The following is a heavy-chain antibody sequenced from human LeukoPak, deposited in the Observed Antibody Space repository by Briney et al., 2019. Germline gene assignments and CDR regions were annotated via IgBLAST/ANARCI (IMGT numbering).Heavy chain of an antibody. CDR1: GFTFSSYA. Sequence: GGSLRLSCAASGFTFSSYAMSWVRQAPGKGLEWVSAISGSGGSTYYADSVKGRFTISRDNSKITLYLQMNSLRAEDTAVYYCATRGDILTGYPYYFDNWGQGTLVTVSS. J-gene: IGHJ4*02. V-gene: IGHV3-23*01. CDR2: ISGSGGST. CDR3: ATRGDILTGYPYYFDN. D-gene: IGHD3-9*01.